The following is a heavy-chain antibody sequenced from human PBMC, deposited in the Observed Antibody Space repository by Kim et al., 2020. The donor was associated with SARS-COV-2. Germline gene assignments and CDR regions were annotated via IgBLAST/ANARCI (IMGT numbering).Heavy chain of an antibody. CDR2: INSDGSTT. V-gene: IGHV3-74*01. CDR3: ARRLPTPSGNSFDY. Sequence: GGSLRLSCSASGFTITTYWMNWVRQAPGKGLVWVSRINSDGSTTDYADSVKGRFTISRDNAKNTLYLQLNSLRAEDTAVYYCARRLPTPSGNSFDYWGQGTLVTVSS. D-gene: IGHD4-17*01. J-gene: IGHJ4*02. CDR1: GFTITTYW.